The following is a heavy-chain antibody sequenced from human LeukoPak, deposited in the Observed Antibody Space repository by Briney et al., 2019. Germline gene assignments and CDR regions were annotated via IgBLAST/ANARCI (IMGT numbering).Heavy chain of an antibody. CDR2: MYSGGSP. D-gene: IGHD4-11*01. Sequence: GGSLRLSCAASGFTVSRYYMTWVRQAPGKGLEWVSIMYSGGSPYYTDSVKGRGAISRDDSQNTVFLQMNSVRVEDTAVYYCSRSYSNHFFGMDVWGQGTAVTVSS. CDR3: SRSYSNHFFGMDV. J-gene: IGHJ6*02. V-gene: IGHV3-66*01. CDR1: GFTVSRYY.